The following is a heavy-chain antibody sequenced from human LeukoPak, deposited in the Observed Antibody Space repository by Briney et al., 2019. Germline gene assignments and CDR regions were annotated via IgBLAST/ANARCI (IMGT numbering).Heavy chain of an antibody. J-gene: IGHJ4*02. CDR3: ARDRDSSGWHVADY. CDR1: GYSFRSYD. CDR2: IRPKNGNT. Sequence: ASVKISCKASGYSFRSYDITWGRQAPGQGLEWMGWIRPKNGNTNYAQKFQGRVTMTTATPTSTAYMEMRSLRSDDTAVYCCARDRDSSGWHVADYWGQGTLVTVSS. D-gene: IGHD6-19*01. V-gene: IGHV1-18*01.